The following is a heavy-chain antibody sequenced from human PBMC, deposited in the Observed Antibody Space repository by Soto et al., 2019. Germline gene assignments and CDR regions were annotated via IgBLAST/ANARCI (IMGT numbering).Heavy chain of an antibody. D-gene: IGHD3-10*01. CDR2: IYYSGST. Sequence: PSETLSLTCTVSGGSISSGDYYWSWIRQPPGKGLEWIGSIYYSGSTYYNPSLKSRVTISVDTSKNQFSLKLSSVTAADTAVYYCARLGESGYGMDVWGQGTTVTVSS. J-gene: IGHJ6*02. CDR3: ARLGESGYGMDV. V-gene: IGHV4-39*01. CDR1: GGSISSGDYY.